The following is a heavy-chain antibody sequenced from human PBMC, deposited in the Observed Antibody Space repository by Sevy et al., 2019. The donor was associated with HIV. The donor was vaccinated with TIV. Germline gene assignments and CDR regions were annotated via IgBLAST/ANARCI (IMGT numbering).Heavy chain of an antibody. Sequence: ASVKVSCKASGYTFTSYGISWVRQAPGQGLEGMGWISAYNGNTNYAQKLQGRVTMTTDTSTSTAYMELRSLRSDDTAVYYCVRAEEYSGSYDYWGQGTLVTVSS. D-gene: IGHD1-26*01. V-gene: IGHV1-18*01. J-gene: IGHJ4*02. CDR1: GYTFTSYG. CDR3: VRAEEYSGSYDY. CDR2: ISAYNGNT.